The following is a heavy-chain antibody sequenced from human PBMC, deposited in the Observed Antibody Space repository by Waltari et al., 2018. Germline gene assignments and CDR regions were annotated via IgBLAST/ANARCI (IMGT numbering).Heavy chain of an antibody. Sequence: QLQLQESGPGLVKPSETLSLTCTVSGGSISSSSYYWGWIRQPPGKGLEWIGSIYYSGRTYYNPALKSRVTISVDTSKNQFSLKLSSVTAADTAVYYCASQRGYSGYEPWGQGTLVTVSS. D-gene: IGHD5-12*01. V-gene: IGHV4-39*07. J-gene: IGHJ5*02. CDR2: IYYSGRT. CDR3: ASQRGYSGYEP. CDR1: GGSISSSSYY.